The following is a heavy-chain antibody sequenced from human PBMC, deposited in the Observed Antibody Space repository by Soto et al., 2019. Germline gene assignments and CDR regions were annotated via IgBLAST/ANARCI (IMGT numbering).Heavy chain of an antibody. V-gene: IGHV3-74*01. Sequence: GGSLRLSCAASGFTFSSYWMHWVRQAPGKGLVWVSRINSGGSSTSYADSVKGRFTISRDNAKNTLYLQMNSLRAGDTAVYYCASGSMECPDYWGQGTLVTVSS. CDR2: INSGGSST. D-gene: IGHD3-3*01. J-gene: IGHJ4*02. CDR1: GFTFSSYW. CDR3: ASGSMECPDY.